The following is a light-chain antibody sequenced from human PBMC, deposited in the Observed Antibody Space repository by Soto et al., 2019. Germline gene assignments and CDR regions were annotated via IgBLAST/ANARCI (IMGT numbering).Light chain of an antibody. V-gene: IGLV1-44*01. CDR3: AEWDDSLNGYV. Sequence: QSVLTQPPSASGTPGQRVTISCSGGSSNIGTNAVNWYQQLPGTAPKLLIYNNNQRPSGVPDRFSGSKSGTSASLAISGLQSEDEADYYCAEWDDSLNGYVFGTGNKATVL. CDR1: SSNIGTNA. J-gene: IGLJ1*01. CDR2: NNN.